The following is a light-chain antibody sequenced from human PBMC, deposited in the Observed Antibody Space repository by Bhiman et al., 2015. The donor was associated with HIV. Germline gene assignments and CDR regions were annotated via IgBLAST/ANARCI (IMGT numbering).Light chain of an antibody. CDR3: QAWDSSTYYV. CDR1: KLGDKY. CDR2: KDS. J-gene: IGLJ1*01. V-gene: IGLV3-1*01. Sequence: SYELTQPPSVSVSPGQTASITCSGDKLGDKYACWYQQKPGQSPVLVIYKDSERPSGIPERFSGSNSGNTATLTISGTQAMDEADYYCQAWDSSTYYVFGTGTKVTVL.